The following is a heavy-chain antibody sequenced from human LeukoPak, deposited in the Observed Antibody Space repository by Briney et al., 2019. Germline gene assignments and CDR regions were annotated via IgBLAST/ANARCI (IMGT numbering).Heavy chain of an antibody. J-gene: IGHJ4*02. CDR1: GFTFRDYA. V-gene: IGHV3-33*05. CDR2: ISSDGKTDPN. CDR3: ARDELGDY. D-gene: IGHD7-27*01. Sequence: GGSLRLSCVVSGFTFRDYAMNWFRQAPGKGLEWVAVISSDGKTDPNYYSDSARGRFTISRDNSRSVLYLQMNNLSGEDTAVYYCARDELGDYWGRGTLVAVAS.